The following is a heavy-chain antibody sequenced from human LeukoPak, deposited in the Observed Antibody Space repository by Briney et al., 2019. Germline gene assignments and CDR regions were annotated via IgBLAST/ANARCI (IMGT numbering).Heavy chain of an antibody. CDR3: ASLSYGRLYCYFGY. J-gene: IGHJ4*02. CDR1: GFTFSSYW. D-gene: IGHD2-8*02. V-gene: IGHV3-7*01. Sequence: GGSLRLSCAASGFTFSSYWMSWVRQAPGKGLEWVANIKQDGSEKYYVDSVKGRFTISRDNAKNSLYLQMNSLRAEDTAVYYCASLSYGRLYCYFGYWGQGTLVTVSS. CDR2: IKQDGSEK.